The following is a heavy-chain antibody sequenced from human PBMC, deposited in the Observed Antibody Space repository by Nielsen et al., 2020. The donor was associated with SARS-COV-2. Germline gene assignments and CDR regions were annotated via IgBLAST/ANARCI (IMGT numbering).Heavy chain of an antibody. J-gene: IGHJ4*02. CDR3: ARHGVNCSGGSCYNFDY. V-gene: IGHV4-39*01. Sequence: SETLSLTCTVSGGSISSSSYYWGWIRQPPGKGLEWIGSIHYSGSTYYNPSLKSRVTISVDTSKNQFSLKLSSVTAADTAVYYCARHGVNCSGGSCYNFDYWGQGTLVTVSS. CDR1: GGSISSSSYY. D-gene: IGHD2-15*01. CDR2: IHYSGST.